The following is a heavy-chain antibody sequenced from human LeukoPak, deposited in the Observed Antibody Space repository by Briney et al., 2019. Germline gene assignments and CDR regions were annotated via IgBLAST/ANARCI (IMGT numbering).Heavy chain of an antibody. CDR1: GFTFSRYA. D-gene: IGHD3-10*01. V-gene: IGHV3-64D*06. CDR3: VKDSSSGSYFDY. Sequence: GGSLRLSCPASGFTFSRYAMHWVRQAPGKGLEYVSAISSNGGSTYYADSVKGRFTISRDNSRNTLHLQMSSLRVEDTAVYYCVKDSSSGSYFDYWGQGTLVTVSS. CDR2: ISSNGGST. J-gene: IGHJ4*02.